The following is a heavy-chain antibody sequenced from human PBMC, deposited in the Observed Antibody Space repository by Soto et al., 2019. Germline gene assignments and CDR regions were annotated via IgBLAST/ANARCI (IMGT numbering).Heavy chain of an antibody. CDR1: GGSISSSNW. Sequence: KPSETLSLTCAVSGGSISSSNWWSWVRQPPGKGLEWIGEIYHSGRTNYNPSLKSRVTLSVDKSKNQFSLKLSSVPDEERAVYYCARGGMGGYFDYWGQGTLLTVFS. J-gene: IGHJ4*02. D-gene: IGHD3-16*01. CDR2: IYHSGRT. V-gene: IGHV4-4*02. CDR3: ARGGMGGYFDY.